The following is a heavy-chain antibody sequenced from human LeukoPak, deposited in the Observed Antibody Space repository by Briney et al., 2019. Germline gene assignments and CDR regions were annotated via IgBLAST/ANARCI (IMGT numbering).Heavy chain of an antibody. V-gene: IGHV1-18*01. J-gene: IGHJ4*02. CDR1: GYTFTSYG. D-gene: IGHD1-14*01. CDR3: ARQDHREGSAWDY. Sequence: GASVKVSCKASGYTFTSYGLSWVRQAPGQGLEWMGWISGYNGNTTYAQNFQGKVTMTTDTSTTTAYMELRSLRSDDTAVYYCARQDHREGSAWDYWGQGTLVTVSS. CDR2: ISGYNGNT.